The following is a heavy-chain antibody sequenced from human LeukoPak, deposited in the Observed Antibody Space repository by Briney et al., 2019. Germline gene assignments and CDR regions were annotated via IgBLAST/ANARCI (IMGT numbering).Heavy chain of an antibody. CDR3: ARVVSDHYYDSSGYLGTLDY. V-gene: IGHV1-18*01. Sequence: ASVKVSCKXSGYTFTNYGISWVRQAPGQGLEWMGWINTYNGNTNYAQKFQGRVTMTTDTSTSTAYMELRSLRSDDTAVYYCARVVSDHYYDSSGYLGTLDYWGQGTLVTVSS. CDR1: GYTFTNYG. J-gene: IGHJ4*02. CDR2: INTYNGNT. D-gene: IGHD3-22*01.